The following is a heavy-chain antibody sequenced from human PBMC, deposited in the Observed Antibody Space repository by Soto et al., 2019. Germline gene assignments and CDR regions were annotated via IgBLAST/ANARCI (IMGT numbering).Heavy chain of an antibody. J-gene: IGHJ4*02. CDR2: ISSDGSNK. Sequence: VQLVESGGGLVQPGGSLRLSCAASGFTFSSYAMHWVRQAPGKGLEWVTLISSDGSNKYYADSVKGRFTISRDNSKSTLYLQMNSLRPEDTALYYCARSAYYYGSGTDYWGQGTLVTVSS. CDR3: ARSAYYYGSGTDY. V-gene: IGHV3-30-3*01. CDR1: GFTFSSYA. D-gene: IGHD3-10*01.